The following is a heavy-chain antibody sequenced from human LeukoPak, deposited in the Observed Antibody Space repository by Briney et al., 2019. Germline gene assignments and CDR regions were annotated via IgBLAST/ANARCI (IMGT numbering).Heavy chain of an antibody. CDR1: GYTFTSYA. V-gene: IGHV1-3*01. CDR2: INAGNGNT. D-gene: IGHD6-19*01. Sequence: ASVKVSCKASGYTFTSYAMHWVRQAPGQRLEWMGWINAGNGNTKYSQKFQGRVTITRDTSASTAYMELSSLRSEDTAVYYCARDSTGAYSSGWCGAFDIWGQGTMVTVSS. CDR3: ARDSTGAYSSGWCGAFDI. J-gene: IGHJ3*02.